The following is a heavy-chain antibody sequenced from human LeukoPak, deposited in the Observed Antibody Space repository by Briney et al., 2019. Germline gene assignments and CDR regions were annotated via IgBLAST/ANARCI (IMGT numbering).Heavy chain of an antibody. V-gene: IGHV4-59*01. J-gene: IGHJ4*02. CDR2: IYYSGST. CDR1: GGSISSYY. CDR3: ARGLVGSSGWYRTFDY. D-gene: IGHD6-19*01. Sequence: SETLSFTCTVSGGSISSYYWSWIRQPPGKGLEWIGYIYYSGSTNYNPSLKSRVTISVDTSKNQFSLKLSSVTAADTAVYYCARGLVGSSGWYRTFDYWGQGTLVTVSS.